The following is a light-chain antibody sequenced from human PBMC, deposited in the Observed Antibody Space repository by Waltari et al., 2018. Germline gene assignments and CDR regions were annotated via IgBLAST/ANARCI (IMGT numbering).Light chain of an antibody. CDR3: LQHKTFPRS. J-gene: IGKJ2*04. CDR2: ASS. V-gene: IGKV1-17*03. Sequence: DIQMTQSPSVISASVGDRATITCRASQAINAFAGWFQQRPGKAPRRLIYASSTLELGVPSRFSGSGYGTVFTHTISSLQPEDFATFYCLQHKTFPRSFGQGTRVEI. CDR1: QAINAF.